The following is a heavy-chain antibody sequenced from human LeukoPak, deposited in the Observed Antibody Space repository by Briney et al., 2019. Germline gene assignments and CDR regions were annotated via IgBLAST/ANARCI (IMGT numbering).Heavy chain of an antibody. J-gene: IGHJ5*02. CDR1: GFSFSGYW. V-gene: IGHV3-74*01. CDR3: ARDPRNVGLAP. Sequence: GGSLRLSCVASGFSFSGYWMYWVRQAPGKGLMYISRNNGDGSTTNYADVVKGRFTMSRDNVKNTLYLQMNSLRVEDTAVYYCARDPRNVGLAPWGQGTLVTVSS. D-gene: IGHD2-15*01. CDR2: NNGDGSTT.